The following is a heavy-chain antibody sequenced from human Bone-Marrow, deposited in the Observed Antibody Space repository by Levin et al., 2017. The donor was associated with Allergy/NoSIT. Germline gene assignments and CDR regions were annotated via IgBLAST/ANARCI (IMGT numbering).Heavy chain of an antibody. J-gene: IGHJ6*02. CDR2: VSAAGRT. CDR1: GVSVSDYH. V-gene: IGHV4-4*07. CDR3: ATASYATGAYDWNDNPYFYAVDV. Sequence: SETLSLTCTVSGVSVSDYHWSWFRQSAGKGPEWIGRVSAAGRTDYNPSLNRVTVSMDTSKNQVSLSLSSVNIWDTAVYYCATASYATGAYDWNDNPYFYAVDVWGQGTTVTVSS. D-gene: IGHD1-20*01.